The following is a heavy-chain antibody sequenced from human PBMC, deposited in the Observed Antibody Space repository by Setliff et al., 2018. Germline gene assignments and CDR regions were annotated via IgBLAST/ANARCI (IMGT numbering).Heavy chain of an antibody. V-gene: IGHV4-61*09. Sequence: SETLSLTCTVSGGPINTGNYYWSWFRQPAGKGLEWIGQIFSKGSTNTNPSLMSRVTISMDTSKNQFSLRLTSMTAADTGVYYCARSIAAAATKFWGQGTAVTVS. CDR2: IFSKGST. D-gene: IGHD6-25*01. CDR3: ARSIAAAATKF. J-gene: IGHJ4*02. CDR1: GGPINTGNYY.